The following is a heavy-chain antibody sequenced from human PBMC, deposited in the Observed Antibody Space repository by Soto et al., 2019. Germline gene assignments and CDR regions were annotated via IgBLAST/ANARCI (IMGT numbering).Heavy chain of an antibody. J-gene: IGHJ2*01. CDR3: ARDRYSYDSRAYQGVDWYFDL. V-gene: IGHV3-33*01. D-gene: IGHD3-22*01. CDR2: IWYDGSHE. Sequence: GGSLRLSCAASGFAFNNYGMHWVRQAPGKGLEWVAVIWYDGSHESYADSVKGRFTISRDNSKNTLYLQMNSLRAEDTAVYYCARDRYSYDSRAYQGVDWYFDLWGRGTLVTVSS. CDR1: GFAFNNYG.